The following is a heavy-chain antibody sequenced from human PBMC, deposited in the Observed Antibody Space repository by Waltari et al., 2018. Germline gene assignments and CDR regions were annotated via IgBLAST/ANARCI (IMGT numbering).Heavy chain of an antibody. D-gene: IGHD3-3*01. CDR3: ARIESGYYDAFDI. CDR1: GGSISSSSHY. Sequence: QLQLQESGPGLVKPSETLSLTCTFSGGSISSSSHYWGWIRQPPGKGLVWIGRIYYSGITYYNPSLKSRVTISVDTSKNQFSLTLSSVTAADTAVYYCARIESGYYDAFDIWGQGTQVTVSS. V-gene: IGHV4-39*07. CDR2: IYYSGIT. J-gene: IGHJ3*02.